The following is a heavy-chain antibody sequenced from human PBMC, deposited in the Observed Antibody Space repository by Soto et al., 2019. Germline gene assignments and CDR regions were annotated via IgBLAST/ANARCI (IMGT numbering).Heavy chain of an antibody. Sequence: SVEVSCKASGGTFSSYSISWVRQAPGQGLEWMGGIIPIFGTANYAQKFQGRVTITADKSTSTAYMELSSLRSEDTAVYYCASNPYGSRYYYGMDVWGQGTTVTVSS. CDR1: GGTFSSYS. CDR3: ASNPYGSRYYYGMDV. J-gene: IGHJ6*02. CDR2: IIPIFGTA. V-gene: IGHV1-69*06. D-gene: IGHD3-10*01.